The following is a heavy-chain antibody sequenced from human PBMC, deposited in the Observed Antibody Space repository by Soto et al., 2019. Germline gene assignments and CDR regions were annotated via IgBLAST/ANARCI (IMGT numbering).Heavy chain of an antibody. CDR1: GFGFSSYG. CDR3: VRFFDTYYFDS. J-gene: IGHJ4*02. V-gene: IGHV3-33*01. D-gene: IGHD3-9*01. CDR2: IWNDGSKR. Sequence: QVQLMESGGGVVQPGRSLRLSCAASGFGFSSYGMHWVRQAPGKGLEWVALIWNDGSKRYDADSVKGRFTISRDNSRNTLHLEMNSLRAEDTAVYYCVRFFDTYYFDSWGQGTLVTVSS.